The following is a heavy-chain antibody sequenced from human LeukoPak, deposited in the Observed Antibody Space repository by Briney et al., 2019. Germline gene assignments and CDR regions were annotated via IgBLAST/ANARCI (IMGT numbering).Heavy chain of an antibody. Sequence: GGSLRLSCAASGFTFSSYSMNWVRQAPGKGLEWVSYISSSSSTIYYADSVKGRFAISRDNAKNSLYLQMNSLRAEDTAVYYCARDPLWFGELSPFDYWGQGTLVTVSS. D-gene: IGHD3-10*01. CDR2: ISSSSSTI. CDR3: ARDPLWFGELSPFDY. CDR1: GFTFSSYS. J-gene: IGHJ4*02. V-gene: IGHV3-48*04.